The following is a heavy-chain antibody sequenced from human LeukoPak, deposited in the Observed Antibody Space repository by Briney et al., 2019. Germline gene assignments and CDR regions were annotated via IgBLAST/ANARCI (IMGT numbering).Heavy chain of an antibody. D-gene: IGHD3-22*01. Sequence: SETLSLTCTVSGVSISSYYWSWIRQPPGKGLEWIGYIYYSGSTNYNPSLKSRVTISGDTSKNQFSLKLSSVTAADTAVYYCAITSITMTHGTWGQGTLVTVSS. CDR3: AITSITMTHGT. CDR2: IYYSGST. V-gene: IGHV4-59*01. CDR1: GVSISSYY. J-gene: IGHJ4*02.